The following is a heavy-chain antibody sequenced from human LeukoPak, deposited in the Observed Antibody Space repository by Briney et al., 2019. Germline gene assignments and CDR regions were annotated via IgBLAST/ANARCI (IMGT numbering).Heavy chain of an antibody. CDR2: INHSGST. D-gene: IGHD2-15*01. V-gene: IGHV4-34*01. J-gene: IGHJ4*02. CDR3: ARRLAAAKDFDY. CDR1: GGSFSGYY. Sequence: SETLSLTCAVYGGSFSGYYWSWIRQPPGKGLEWIGEINHSGSTNYNPSLKSRVTISVDTSKNQFSLKLSSVTAADTAVYYCARRLAAAKDFDYWGQGTLVTVSS.